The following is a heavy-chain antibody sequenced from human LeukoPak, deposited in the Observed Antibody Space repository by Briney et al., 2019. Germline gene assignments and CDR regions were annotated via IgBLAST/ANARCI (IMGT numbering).Heavy chain of an antibody. CDR3: SKARDSANYYFDS. CDR1: GFTFRSYD. D-gene: IGHD1-26*01. Sequence: PGGSLRLSGLGSGFTFRSYDMHGVRQAPGKGPGWVAFIQLVGISKNYADSVKGLFAISRDNFKNSVYLEMTSLTTEDTALYYCSKARDSANYYFDSWGQGTLVTVSS. CDR2: IQLVGISK. V-gene: IGHV3-30*02. J-gene: IGHJ4*02.